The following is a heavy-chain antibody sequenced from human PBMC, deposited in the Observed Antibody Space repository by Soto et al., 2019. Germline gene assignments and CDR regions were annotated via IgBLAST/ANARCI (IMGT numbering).Heavy chain of an antibody. CDR2: IYYSGST. J-gene: IGHJ6*03. CDR3: ATFGSGYDYSYYMDV. Sequence: SETLSLTCTVSGGSISSYYWSWIRQPPGKGLEWIGYIYYSGSTNYNPSLKSRVTISVDTSKNQFSLKLSSVTAADTAVYYCATFGSGYDYSYYMDVWGKGTTVTVSS. V-gene: IGHV4-59*01. D-gene: IGHD5-12*01. CDR1: GGSISSYY.